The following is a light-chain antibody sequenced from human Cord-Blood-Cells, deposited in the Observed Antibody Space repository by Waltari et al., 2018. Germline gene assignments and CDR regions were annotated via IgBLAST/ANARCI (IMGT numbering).Light chain of an antibody. J-gene: IGLJ3*02. Sequence: QSALTQPRPVSGSPGQSVTISCTGTSSDVGGYNYVLWYQQHPGKAPKLMIYDVSKRPSGVPDRFSGSKSGNTASLTISGLQAEDEADYYCCSYAGSYTRVFGGGTKLTVL. CDR2: DVS. V-gene: IGLV2-11*01. CDR3: CSYAGSYTRV. CDR1: SSDVGGYNY.